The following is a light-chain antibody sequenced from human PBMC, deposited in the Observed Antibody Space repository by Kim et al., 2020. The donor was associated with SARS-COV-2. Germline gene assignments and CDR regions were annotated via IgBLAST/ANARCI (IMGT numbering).Light chain of an antibody. J-gene: IGKJ2*01. CDR2: GAS. CDR3: QQYNNWPYT. Sequence: EKVMTQSPATLSVSPGDRATLSCRASQSVSSYLAWYQQKPGQAPRLLIYGASTRATGLPARFSGSGSGTEFTLTISSLQSEDFAVYYCQQYNNWPYTFGQGTKLEI. CDR1: QSVSSY. V-gene: IGKV3-15*01.